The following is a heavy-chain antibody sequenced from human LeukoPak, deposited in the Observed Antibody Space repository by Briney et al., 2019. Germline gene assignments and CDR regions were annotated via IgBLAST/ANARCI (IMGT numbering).Heavy chain of an antibody. CDR2: IKQAGREN. D-gene: IGHD3-9*01. CDR1: GFIFSSYW. J-gene: IGHJ6*02. Sequence: GGSLRLSCAASGFIFSSYWMTWVRQAPGKGLEWVANIKQAGRENSYVDSVKGRFTISRDNAKSSLYLQMNTLRVEDTAVYYCTRDLMDYDVSTGLHHYYMDVWGQGTTVTVSS. CDR3: TRDLMDYDVSTGLHHYYMDV. V-gene: IGHV3-7*01.